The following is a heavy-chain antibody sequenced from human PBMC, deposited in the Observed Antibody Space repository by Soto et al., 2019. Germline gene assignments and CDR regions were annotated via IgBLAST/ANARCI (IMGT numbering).Heavy chain of an antibody. Sequence: QVQLVQSGAEVKKPGASVKVSCKASGYTFTSYGISWVRQAPGQGLEWMGWISAYNGNTNYAQKLQGRVTMTTDTPTSTDYMEMRSLRSDDAAVYYCARYYGGNSPTVVYWGQGTLVTVSS. CDR1: GYTFTSYG. V-gene: IGHV1-18*01. CDR3: ARYYGGNSPTVVY. J-gene: IGHJ4*02. CDR2: ISAYNGNT. D-gene: IGHD4-17*01.